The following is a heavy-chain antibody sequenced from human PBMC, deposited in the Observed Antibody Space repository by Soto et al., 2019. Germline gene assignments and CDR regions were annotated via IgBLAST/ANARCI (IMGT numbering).Heavy chain of an antibody. Sequence: QVQLQESGPGLVKPSQTLSLTCTVSGGSISSGDYYWSWIRQPPGKGLEWIGYIYYSGSTYYNPSLKSRVTISVDTSKNQFSLKLSSVTAADTAVYYCARAPSSYYYDSSGASFDIWGQGTMVTVSS. CDR3: ARAPSSYYYDSSGASFDI. CDR2: IYYSGST. D-gene: IGHD3-22*01. J-gene: IGHJ3*02. CDR1: GGSISSGDYY. V-gene: IGHV4-30-4*01.